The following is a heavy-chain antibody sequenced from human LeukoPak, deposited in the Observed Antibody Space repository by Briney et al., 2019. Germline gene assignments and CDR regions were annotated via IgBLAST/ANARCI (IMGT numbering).Heavy chain of an antibody. CDR3: VRDTPDHYYDSSGYWLDY. CDR2: ISAYNGNT. Sequence: GASVKVSCKASGYTFTGYYMHWVRPAPGQGLEWMGWISAYNGNTNYAQKLQGRVTMTTDTSTSTAYMELRSLRSDDTAVYYCVRDTPDHYYDSSGYWLDYWGQGTLVTVSS. CDR1: GYTFTGYY. D-gene: IGHD3-22*01. V-gene: IGHV1-18*04. J-gene: IGHJ4*02.